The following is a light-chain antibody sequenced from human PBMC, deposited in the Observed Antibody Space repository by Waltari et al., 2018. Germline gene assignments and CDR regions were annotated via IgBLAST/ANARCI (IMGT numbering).Light chain of an antibody. V-gene: IGLV1-47*01. CDR3: AAWDDSLSGPV. Sequence: QSVLTQPPSASGTPGQRVTISCSGSSSNIGSNYVYWYQQLPGKAPKLRIYRYNQPPYGGPDRFSASKSGTSASLAISGLRSEDEADYYCAAWDDSLSGPVFGGGTKLTVL. J-gene: IGLJ3*02. CDR2: RYN. CDR1: SSNIGSNY.